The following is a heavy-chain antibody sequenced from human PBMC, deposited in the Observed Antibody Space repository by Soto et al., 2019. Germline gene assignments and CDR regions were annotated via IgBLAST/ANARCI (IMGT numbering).Heavy chain of an antibody. CDR1: GFTFSSYD. CDR2: IKTKADAGTT. D-gene: IGHD3-10*02. J-gene: IGHJ5*01. Sequence: ALRLSCAASGFTFSSYDMHSVRQATGKGLEWVGRIKTKADAGTTDYAAPVKGRFTISRDDSKNTLYLQMNSLKNEDTALYFCTTDGATIFFDPRGQGTLVSSSS. V-gene: IGHV3-15*01. CDR3: TTDGATIFFDP.